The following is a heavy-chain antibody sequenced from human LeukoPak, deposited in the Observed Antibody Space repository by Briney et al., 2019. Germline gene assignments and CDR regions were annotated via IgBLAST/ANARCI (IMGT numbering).Heavy chain of an antibody. J-gene: IGHJ4*02. Sequence: GGSLRLTCAASGFTFSNYWMTWVRQAPGKGLEWVAHINQDGSEEHYMDSVKARFTISRDNAKNLLSLQMNSLRAEDTAVYYCVRDGGVSGYDLLDYWGQGTLVTVSS. V-gene: IGHV3-7*01. D-gene: IGHD5-12*01. CDR2: INQDGSEE. CDR3: VRDGGVSGYDLLDY. CDR1: GFTFSNYW.